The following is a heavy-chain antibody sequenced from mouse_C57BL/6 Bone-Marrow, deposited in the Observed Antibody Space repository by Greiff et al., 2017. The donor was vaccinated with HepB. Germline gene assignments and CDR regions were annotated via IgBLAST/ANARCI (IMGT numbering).Heavy chain of an antibody. CDR3: ARDSYYYGSSYSAWFAY. J-gene: IGHJ3*01. Sequence: EVKLEESGGGLVKPGGSLKLSCAASGFTFSSYAMSWVRQTPEKRLEWVATISDGGSYTYYPDNVKGRFTISRDNAKNNLYLQMSHLKSEDTAMYYCARDSYYYGSSYSAWFAYWGQGTLVTVSA. V-gene: IGHV5-4*01. D-gene: IGHD1-1*01. CDR1: GFTFSSYA. CDR2: ISDGGSYT.